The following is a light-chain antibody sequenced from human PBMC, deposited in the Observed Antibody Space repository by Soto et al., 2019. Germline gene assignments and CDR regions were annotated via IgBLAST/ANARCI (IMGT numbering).Light chain of an antibody. J-gene: IGLJ2*01. Sequence: QSVLAQPPSVSGAPGQRVTISCTGSNSNIGAGYDVHWYQQLPGTAPKLLIYGNSNRPSGVPDRFSGSKSGTSASLAITGLQAEDEADYYCQSYDTSLRGVLFGGGTTLTVL. V-gene: IGLV1-40*01. CDR3: QSYDTSLRGVL. CDR2: GNS. CDR1: NSNIGAGYD.